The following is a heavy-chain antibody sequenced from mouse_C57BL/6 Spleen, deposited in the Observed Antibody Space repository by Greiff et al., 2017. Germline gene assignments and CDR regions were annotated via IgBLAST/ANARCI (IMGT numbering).Heavy chain of an antibody. J-gene: IGHJ2*01. V-gene: IGHV5-9*01. CDR3: ARRGGDYFDY. Sequence: EVKVVESGGGLVKPGGSLKLSCAASGFTFSSYTMSWVRQTPEKRLEWVATISGGGGNTYYPDSVKGRFTISRDNAKHTLYLQMSSLRSEDTALYYCARRGGDYFDYWGQGTTLTVSS. CDR1: GFTFSSYT. CDR2: ISGGGGNT.